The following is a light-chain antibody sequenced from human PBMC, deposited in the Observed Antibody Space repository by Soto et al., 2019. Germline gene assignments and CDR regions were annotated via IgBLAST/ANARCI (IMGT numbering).Light chain of an antibody. Sequence: QSALTQPASMSGSPGQSITISCTGSSNDFGSRNFVSWYQQRPNKAPKLMIFEGTKRPSGPSDRFSASKSGYTASLTISGLRAEDEANYYCCSYAGGNTWVFGGGTKLTVL. CDR2: EGT. V-gene: IGLV2-23*01. CDR3: CSYAGGNTWV. CDR1: SNDFGSRNF. J-gene: IGLJ3*02.